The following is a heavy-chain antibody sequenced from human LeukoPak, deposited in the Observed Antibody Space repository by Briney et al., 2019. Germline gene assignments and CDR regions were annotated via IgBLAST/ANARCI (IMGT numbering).Heavy chain of an antibody. V-gene: IGHV4-34*01. CDR2: INHSGST. CDR3: ARGGERSWFDP. J-gene: IGHJ5*02. D-gene: IGHD1-1*01. CDR1: GGSFTDYY. Sequence: PSETLSLTCAIYGGSFTDYYCNWIRQPPGKGLEWIGEINHSGSTNYNPSLKSRVTISVDTSKNQFSLKLSSVTAADTAVYYCARGGERSWFDPWGQGTLVTVSS.